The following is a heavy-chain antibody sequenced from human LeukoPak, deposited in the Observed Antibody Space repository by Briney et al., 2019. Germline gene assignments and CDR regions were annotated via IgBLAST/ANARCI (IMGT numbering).Heavy chain of an antibody. D-gene: IGHD5-12*01. CDR2: INHSGST. J-gene: IGHJ5*02. CDR3: ARGSVATARDWFDP. Sequence: SETLSLTCAVYGGSFSTYYWSWIRQPPGKGLEWIGEINHSGSTNYNPSLKSRVTISVDTSKNQFPLKLSSVTAADTAVYFCARGSVATARDWFDPWGQGTLVTVSS. V-gene: IGHV4-34*01. CDR1: GGSFSTYY.